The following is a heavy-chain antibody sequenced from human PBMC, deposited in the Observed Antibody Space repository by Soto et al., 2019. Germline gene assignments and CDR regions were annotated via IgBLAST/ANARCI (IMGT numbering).Heavy chain of an antibody. CDR3: AKTSWGLERPQFYFDY. CDR1: GFTFSSYA. D-gene: IGHD1-1*01. J-gene: IGHJ4*02. CDR2: ISGSGGST. Sequence: PGGSLRLSCAASGFTFSSYAMSWVRQAPGKGLEWVSAISGSGGSTYYADSVKGRFTISRDNSKNTLYLQMNSLRAEDTAVYYCAKTSWGLERPQFYFDYWGQGTLVTVSS. V-gene: IGHV3-23*01.